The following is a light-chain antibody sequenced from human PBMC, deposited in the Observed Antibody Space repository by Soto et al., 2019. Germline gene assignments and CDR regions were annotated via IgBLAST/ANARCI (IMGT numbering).Light chain of an antibody. CDR3: QQSYSGPLT. Sequence: DIQMTQSPSSLSASIGDRVSIICRASESIRIHLNWYQQEPGKAPRLLIYAASRLQSGVPSRFSGIGSGTDFTLSISSLQPEDFATYYCQQSYSGPLTFGGGTKVDIK. CDR1: ESIRIH. J-gene: IGKJ4*01. CDR2: AAS. V-gene: IGKV1-39*01.